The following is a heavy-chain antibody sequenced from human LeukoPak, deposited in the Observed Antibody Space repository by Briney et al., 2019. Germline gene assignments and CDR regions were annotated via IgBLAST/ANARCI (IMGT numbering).Heavy chain of an antibody. D-gene: IGHD3-3*01. CDR1: GFTFSSYA. V-gene: IGHV3-7*01. CDR3: ARDYEFDY. CDR2: IKQDGSEK. J-gene: IGHJ4*02. Sequence: GGSLRLSCAASGFTFSSYAMSWVRQAPGEGLEWVANIKQDGSEKYYVDSVKGRFTISRDNAKNSLYLQMNSLRAEDTAVYYCARDYEFDYWGQGTLVTVSS.